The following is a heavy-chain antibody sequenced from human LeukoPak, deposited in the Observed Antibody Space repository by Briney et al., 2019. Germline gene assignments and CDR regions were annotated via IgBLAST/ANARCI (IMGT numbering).Heavy chain of an antibody. D-gene: IGHD6-25*01. V-gene: IGHV3-21*01. J-gene: IGHJ4*02. CDR1: GFTFNRYI. CDR3: ARVLEAASFDY. CDR2: ISSSTRYI. Sequence: PGGPLRLSCAASGFTFNRYIMQWVRLAPGKGVEWVSSISSSTRYIYFADSLKGRFTISRDNAKNSLYLQMNSLRAEDTAVYYGARVLEAASFDYWGQGILVTVSS.